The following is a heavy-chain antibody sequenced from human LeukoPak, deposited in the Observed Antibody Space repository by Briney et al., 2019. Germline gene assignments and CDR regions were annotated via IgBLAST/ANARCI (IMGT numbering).Heavy chain of an antibody. CDR3: ARDSSPRFTASPNY. J-gene: IGHJ4*02. CDR2: ISYDGSNK. D-gene: IGHD3-10*01. V-gene: IGHV3-30-3*01. Sequence: GGSLRLSCAASGFTFTSYAMHWVRQAPGKGLEWVAVISYDGSNKYYADSVKGRFTISRDNSKNTLYLQMNSLRAEDTAVYNCARDSSPRFTASPNYWGQGTLVTVSS. CDR1: GFTFTSYA.